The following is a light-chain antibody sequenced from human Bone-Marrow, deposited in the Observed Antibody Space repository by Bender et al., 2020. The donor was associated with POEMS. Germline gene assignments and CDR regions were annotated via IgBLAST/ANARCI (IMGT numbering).Light chain of an antibody. CDR3: SAWDDSLSGWV. Sequence: QSVVTQPPSLSEAPRQRVTISCSGSSSNIGNHGVNWYHQLPAEAPKLLIFYDDLLTPGVSDRFSASKSGTSASLAISELQSEDEALDYCSAWDDSLSGWVFGGGTKLTVL. CDR2: YDD. V-gene: IGLV1-36*01. J-gene: IGLJ3*02. CDR1: SSNIGNHG.